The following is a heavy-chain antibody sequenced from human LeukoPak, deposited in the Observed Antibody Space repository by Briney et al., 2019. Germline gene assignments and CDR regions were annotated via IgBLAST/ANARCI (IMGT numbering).Heavy chain of an antibody. CDR3: ARDKGYSYVFDY. Sequence: SVKVSCKASGGTFSSYAISWVRQAPGQGLEWMGGIIPIFGTANYAQKFQGRVTITADESTSTAYMELSNLRSEDTAVYYCARDKGYSYVFDYWGQGTLVTVSS. V-gene: IGHV1-69*13. CDR1: GGTFSSYA. J-gene: IGHJ4*02. CDR2: IIPIFGTA. D-gene: IGHD5-18*01.